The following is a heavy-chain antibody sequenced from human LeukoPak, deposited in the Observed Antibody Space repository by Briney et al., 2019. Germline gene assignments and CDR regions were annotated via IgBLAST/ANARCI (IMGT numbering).Heavy chain of an antibody. Sequence: PSETLSLTCAVYGGSFSGYYWSWIRQPPGKGLEWIGEINHSGSTNYNPSLKSRVTISVDTSKNQFSLKLSSVTAADTAVYYCARRWWGKRQLVRPLRFDPWGQGTLVTVSS. CDR2: INHSGST. D-gene: IGHD6-13*01. CDR3: ARRWWGKRQLVRPLRFDP. CDR1: GGSFSGYY. J-gene: IGHJ5*02. V-gene: IGHV4-34*01.